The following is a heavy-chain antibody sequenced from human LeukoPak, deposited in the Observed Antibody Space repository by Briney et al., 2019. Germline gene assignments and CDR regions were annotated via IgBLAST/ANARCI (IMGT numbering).Heavy chain of an antibody. CDR2: ISYDGSNK. D-gene: IGHD3-10*01. Sequence: PGGSLRLSCAASGFTFSSYGMHWVRQAPGKGLEWVAVISYDGSNKYYADSVKGRFTISRDNSKNTLYLQMNSLRAEDTAVYYCAKDYYGSGSYPYYFDYWGQGTLVTVSS. V-gene: IGHV3-30*18. J-gene: IGHJ4*02. CDR3: AKDYYGSGSYPYYFDY. CDR1: GFTFSSYG.